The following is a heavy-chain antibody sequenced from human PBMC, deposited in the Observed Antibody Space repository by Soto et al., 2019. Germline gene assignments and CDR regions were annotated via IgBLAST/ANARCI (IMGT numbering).Heavy chain of an antibody. Sequence: EVQLVESGGGLVQPGGSLKLSCAASGFTFSGSAMHWVRQASGKGLEWVGRIRSKANGYATAYAASVKGRFTISRDDSKNTAYLQMNSLKTEDTAVYYCTRLADPLLGPLYYYYYMDVWGKGTTVTVSS. CDR2: IRSKANGYAT. CDR1: GFTFSGSA. CDR3: TRLADPLLGPLYYYYYMDV. V-gene: IGHV3-73*01. D-gene: IGHD1-26*01. J-gene: IGHJ6*03.